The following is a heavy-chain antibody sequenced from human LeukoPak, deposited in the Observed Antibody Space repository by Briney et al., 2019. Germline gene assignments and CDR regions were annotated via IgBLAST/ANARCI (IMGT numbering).Heavy chain of an antibody. D-gene: IGHD6-19*01. CDR3: ARDLSGVERQWPKGVDY. J-gene: IGHJ4*02. CDR1: GFTFSSYA. V-gene: IGHV3-30-3*01. Sequence: PGGSLRLSCAASGFTFSSYAMHWVRQAPGKGLEWVAVISYDGSNKYYADSVKGRFTISRDNSKNMLYLQMNSLRAEDTAVYYCARDLSGVERQWPKGVDYWGQGTLVTVSS. CDR2: ISYDGSNK.